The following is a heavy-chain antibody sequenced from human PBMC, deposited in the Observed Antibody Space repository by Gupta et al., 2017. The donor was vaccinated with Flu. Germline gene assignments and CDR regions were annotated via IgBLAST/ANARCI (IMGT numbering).Heavy chain of an antibody. CDR1: GLTCDQLW. CDR2: INKDGSEI. J-gene: IGHJ4*02. CDR3: AREAW. Sequence: SCVGSGLTCDQLWMSWDRQAPGKGTEWVANINKDGSEIYYEDTVKGRFTISRDNAKNSLYLQMNSLRDDDTAVYFCAREAWWGQGTLVTVSS. V-gene: IGHV3-7*01.